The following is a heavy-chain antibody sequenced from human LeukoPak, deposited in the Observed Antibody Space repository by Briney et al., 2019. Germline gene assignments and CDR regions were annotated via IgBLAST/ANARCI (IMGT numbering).Heavy chain of an antibody. CDR1: GGTFSSDA. CDR2: IIPILGIT. CDR3: AKTGDGFLEWLYY. J-gene: IGHJ4*02. Sequence: SVKVSCKASGGTFSSDAINWVRQAPGQGLEWMGRIIPILGITNYAQKFQGRVTIAADKSTSIAYMELGSLRSEDTALYYCAKTGDGFLEWLYYWGQGTLVTVSS. D-gene: IGHD3-3*01. V-gene: IGHV1-69*04.